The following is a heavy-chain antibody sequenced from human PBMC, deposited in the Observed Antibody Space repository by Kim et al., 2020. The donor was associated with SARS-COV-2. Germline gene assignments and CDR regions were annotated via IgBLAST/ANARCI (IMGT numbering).Heavy chain of an antibody. Sequence: GGSLRLSCAASGFTFANYGMNWIRQAPGKGLEWVANIKEDGSEKYYVDSVKGRFTVSRDNARNSLYLQMNILRAEDTAVYYCVKEGYISGSLWGRGPLVTVSS. J-gene: IGHJ4*02. D-gene: IGHD6-19*01. CDR1: GFTFANYG. V-gene: IGHV3-7*01. CDR3: VKEGYISGSL. CDR2: IKEDGSEK.